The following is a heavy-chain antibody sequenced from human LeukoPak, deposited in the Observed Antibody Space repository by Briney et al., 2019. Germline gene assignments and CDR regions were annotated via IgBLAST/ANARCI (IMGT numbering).Heavy chain of an antibody. CDR2: IWYGGSNK. CDR3: AKDYYDSSGPFRTWFDP. CDR1: GFTFSSYG. D-gene: IGHD3-22*01. J-gene: IGHJ5*02. Sequence: GGSLRLSCAASGFTFSSYGMHWVRQAPGKGLEWVAVIWYGGSNKYYADSVKGRFTISRDNSKNTLYLQMNSLRAEDTAVYYCAKDYYDSSGPFRTWFDPWGQGTLVTVSS. V-gene: IGHV3-30*02.